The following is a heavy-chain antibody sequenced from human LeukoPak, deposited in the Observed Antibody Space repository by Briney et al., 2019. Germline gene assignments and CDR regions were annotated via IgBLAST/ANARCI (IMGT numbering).Heavy chain of an antibody. CDR1: GGTFSSYA. J-gene: IGHJ3*02. CDR2: IIPILGIA. Sequence: SVKVSCKASGGTFSSYAISWVRQAPGQGLEWMGRIIPILGIANYAQKFQGRVTITADKSTSTAYMELSSLRSGDTAVYYCARGCGGDCYGDAFDIWGQGTMVTVSS. V-gene: IGHV1-69*04. D-gene: IGHD2-21*02. CDR3: ARGCGGDCYGDAFDI.